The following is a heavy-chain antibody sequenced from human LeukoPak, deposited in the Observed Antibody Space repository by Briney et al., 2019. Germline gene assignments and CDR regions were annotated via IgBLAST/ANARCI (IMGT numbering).Heavy chain of an antibody. J-gene: IGHJ4*02. CDR1: GDSFSGYY. Sequence: PSETLSLTCTVSGDSFSGYYWSWIRQPAGKGLEWIGRIYTSGSTNYNPSLKSRVTMSVDTSKNQFSLKLSSVTAADTAVYYCARVYCSGGSCSYFDYWGQGTLVTVSS. D-gene: IGHD2-15*01. V-gene: IGHV4-4*07. CDR2: IYTSGST. CDR3: ARVYCSGGSCSYFDY.